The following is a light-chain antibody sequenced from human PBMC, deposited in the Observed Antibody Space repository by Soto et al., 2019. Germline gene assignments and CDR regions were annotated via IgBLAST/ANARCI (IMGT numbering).Light chain of an antibody. Sequence: QSVLTQPPSASGTPGQRVTISCSGSSSNIGSNYVYWYQQLPGTAPKLLIYRNNQRPSGVPDRFSGSKSGTSASLAISGLRSEDEADYYCGAWDVSLSGWVFGGGTKLTVL. CDR3: GAWDVSLSGWV. CDR2: RNN. J-gene: IGLJ3*02. V-gene: IGLV1-47*01. CDR1: SSNIGSNY.